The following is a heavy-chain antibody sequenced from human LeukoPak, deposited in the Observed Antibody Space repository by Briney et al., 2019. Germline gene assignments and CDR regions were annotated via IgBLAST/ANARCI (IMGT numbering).Heavy chain of an antibody. CDR1: GFTFSSYW. J-gene: IGHJ4*02. D-gene: IGHD3-22*01. V-gene: IGHV3-74*01. CDR3: AAAFSFHYYDSSGYNTPFDY. CDR2: INSDGSST. Sequence: GGSLRLSCAASGFTFSSYWMHWVRQAPGKGLVWVSRINSDGSSTSYADSVKGRFTISRDNAKNTLYLQINSLRAEDPAVYYCAAAFSFHYYDSSGYNTPFDYWGQGTLVTVSS.